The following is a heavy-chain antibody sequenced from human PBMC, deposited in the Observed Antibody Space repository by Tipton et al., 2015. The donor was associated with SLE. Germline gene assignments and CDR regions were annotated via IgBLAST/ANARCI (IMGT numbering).Heavy chain of an antibody. V-gene: IGHV3-74*01. Sequence: GSLRLSCAASGFTFSSYWMHWVRQAPGKGLVWVSRINSDGSSTSYADSVKGRFTISRHNSKNTLYLQLNRLRAEDTAVYYCAREDFWSDYYSLPTYWGQGTLVTVSS. J-gene: IGHJ4*02. CDR1: GFTFSSYW. D-gene: IGHD3-3*01. CDR3: AREDFWSDYYSLPTY. CDR2: INSDGSST.